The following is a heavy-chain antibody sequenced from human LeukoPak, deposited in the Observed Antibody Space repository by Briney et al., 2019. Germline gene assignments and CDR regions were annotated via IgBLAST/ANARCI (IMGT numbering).Heavy chain of an antibody. CDR3: ARQKYSSSWYWWNYFDY. V-gene: IGHV4-39*01. CDR2: IYYAGST. CDR1: GGSISSSSYY. Sequence: SETLSLTCTVSGGSISSSSYYWGWIRQPPGKGLEWIGNIYYAGSTYYNPSLKSRVTISVDTSKNQFSLKLSSVTAADTAVYYCARQKYSSSWYWWNYFDYWGQGTLVTVSS. J-gene: IGHJ4*02. D-gene: IGHD6-13*01.